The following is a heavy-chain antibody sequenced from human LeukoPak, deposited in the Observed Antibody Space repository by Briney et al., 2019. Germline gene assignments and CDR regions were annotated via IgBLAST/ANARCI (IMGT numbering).Heavy chain of an antibody. CDR2: IYHSGST. Sequence: SGTLSLTCAVSGGSISSSNWWSWVRQPPGKGLERIGEIYHSGSTNYNPSLKSRVTISVDKSKNQFSLKLSSVTAADTAVYYCARGTTGCSGGSCYSWFDPWGQGTLVTVSS. V-gene: IGHV4-4*02. CDR1: GGSISSSNW. D-gene: IGHD2-15*01. J-gene: IGHJ5*02. CDR3: ARGTTGCSGGSCYSWFDP.